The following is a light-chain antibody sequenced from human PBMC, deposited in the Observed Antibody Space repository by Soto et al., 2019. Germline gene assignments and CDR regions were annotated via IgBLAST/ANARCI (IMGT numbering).Light chain of an antibody. Sequence: DIQMTQSPSTLSASVGDRVTITCRASQSISSWLAWYQQKAGKAPKLLIYKASSLESGVPARFSGSGSGTEFTLPISSLQPDDFATYYCQQYNSYPPYTFGQGTKLEIK. CDR3: QQYNSYPPYT. CDR1: QSISSW. CDR2: KAS. V-gene: IGKV1-5*03. J-gene: IGKJ2*01.